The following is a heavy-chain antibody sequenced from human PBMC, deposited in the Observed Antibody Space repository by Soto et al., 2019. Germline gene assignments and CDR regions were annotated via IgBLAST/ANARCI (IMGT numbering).Heavy chain of an antibody. Sequence: GASVKVSCKASGYTFTSYYMHWVRQAPGQGLEWMGIINPSGGSTSYAQKFQGRVTMTRDTSTSTVYMELSSLRSEDTAVYYCARDIGITGTTSPHRLMDVWGQGTTVTVS. CDR3: ARDIGITGTTSPHRLMDV. D-gene: IGHD1-20*01. V-gene: IGHV1-46*01. J-gene: IGHJ6*02. CDR2: INPSGGST. CDR1: GYTFTSYY.